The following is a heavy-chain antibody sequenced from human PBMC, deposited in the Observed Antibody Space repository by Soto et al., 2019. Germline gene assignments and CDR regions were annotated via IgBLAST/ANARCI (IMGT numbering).Heavy chain of an antibody. Sequence: EVQLVESGGGVVRPGGSLRLSCTASGFTSDDYGMSWVRQTPGKGLEWVSGINWNGGDTRYADSVKGRFTISRDNAKNSLYLQMISLRDEDTALYYCASDHSGKTATLVYFDYWGQGTLVTVSS. D-gene: IGHD6-13*01. J-gene: IGHJ4*02. CDR2: INWNGGDT. V-gene: IGHV3-20*04. CDR1: GFTSDDYG. CDR3: ASDHSGKTATLVYFDY.